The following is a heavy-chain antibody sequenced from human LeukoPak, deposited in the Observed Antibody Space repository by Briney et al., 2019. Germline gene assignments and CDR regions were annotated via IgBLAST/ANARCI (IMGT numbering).Heavy chain of an antibody. D-gene: IGHD6-19*01. V-gene: IGHV1-58*02. CDR3: AASSSGWYLGDY. J-gene: IGHJ4*02. CDR1: GFTFTSSA. Sequence: SVKVCCKASGFTFTSSAMQWVRQARGQRLEWIGWIVVGSGNTNYAQKFQERVTITRDMSTSTAYMELSSLRSEDTAVYYCAASSSGWYLGDYWGQGTLVTVSS. CDR2: IVVGSGNT.